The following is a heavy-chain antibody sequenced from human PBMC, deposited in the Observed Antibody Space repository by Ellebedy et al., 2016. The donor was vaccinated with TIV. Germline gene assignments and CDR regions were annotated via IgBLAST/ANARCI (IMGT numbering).Heavy chain of an antibody. J-gene: IGHJ6*02. D-gene: IGHD3-10*01. CDR2: IYYSGST. V-gene: IGHV4-39*07. CDR1: GGSISSSSYY. Sequence: SETLSLXCTVSGGSISSSSYYWGWIRQPPGKGLEWIGSIYYSGSTYYNPSLKSRVTISVDTSKNQFSLKLSSVTAADTAVYYCARAPFGELIGYYYYGMDVWGQGTSVTVSS. CDR3: ARAPFGELIGYYYYGMDV.